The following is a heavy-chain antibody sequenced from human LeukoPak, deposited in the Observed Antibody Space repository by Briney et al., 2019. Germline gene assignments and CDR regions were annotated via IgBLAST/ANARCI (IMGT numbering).Heavy chain of an antibody. CDR2: INAGNGNT. CDR3: ARDRGYSYGLYYYYYGMDV. CDR1: GYTFTSYA. J-gene: IGHJ6*02. Sequence: ASVKVSCKASGYTFTSYAMHWVRQAPGQRPEWMGWINAGNGNTKYSQKFQGRVTITRDTSASTAYMELSSLRSEDTAVYYCARDRGYSYGLYYYYYGMDVWGQGTTVTVSS. D-gene: IGHD5-18*01. V-gene: IGHV1-3*01.